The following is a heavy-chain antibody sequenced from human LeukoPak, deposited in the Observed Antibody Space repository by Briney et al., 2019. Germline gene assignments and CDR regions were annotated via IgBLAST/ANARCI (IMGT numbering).Heavy chain of an antibody. Sequence: RTSETLSLTCTVSGYSISSGYYWGWIRQPPGKGLEWIGSIYHSGSTYYNPSLKSRVTISVDTSKNQFSLKLSSVTAADTAVYYCARDEGPSGWTFDIWGQGTMVTVSS. D-gene: IGHD3-3*01. CDR1: GYSISSGYY. CDR2: IYHSGST. V-gene: IGHV4-38-2*02. CDR3: ARDEGPSGWTFDI. J-gene: IGHJ3*02.